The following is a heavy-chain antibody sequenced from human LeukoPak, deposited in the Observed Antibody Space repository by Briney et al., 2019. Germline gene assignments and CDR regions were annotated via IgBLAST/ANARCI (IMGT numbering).Heavy chain of an antibody. CDR1: GFTFSSYG. Sequence: PGGSLRLSCAASGFTFSSYGMHWVRQAPGKGLEWVAFIRYDGSNKYYADSVKGRFTISRDNSKNTLYLQINSLRAEDTAVYYCVRVRGDYYFDYWGQGTLVTVSS. CDR3: VRVRGDYYFDY. D-gene: IGHD5-12*01. CDR2: IRYDGSNK. J-gene: IGHJ4*02. V-gene: IGHV3-30*02.